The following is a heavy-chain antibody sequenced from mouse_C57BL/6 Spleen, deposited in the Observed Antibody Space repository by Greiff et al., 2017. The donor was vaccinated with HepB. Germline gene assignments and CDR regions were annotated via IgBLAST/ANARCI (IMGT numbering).Heavy chain of an antibody. Sequence: EVQLVESGPELVKPGASVKISCKASGYSFTGYYMNWVKQSPEKSLEWIGEINPSTGGTTYNQKFKAKATLTVDKSSSTAYMQLKSLTSEDSAVYYCARSRSDYYGSSGAMDYWGQGTSVTVSS. D-gene: IGHD1-1*01. V-gene: IGHV1-42*01. CDR3: ARSRSDYYGSSGAMDY. J-gene: IGHJ4*01. CDR2: INPSTGGT. CDR1: GYSFTGYY.